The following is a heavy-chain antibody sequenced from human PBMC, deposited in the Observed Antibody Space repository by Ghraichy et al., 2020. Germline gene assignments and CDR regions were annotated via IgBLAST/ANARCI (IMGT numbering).Heavy chain of an antibody. CDR3: ARVHWGSSTCFFPDAFDM. V-gene: IGHV4-39*01. D-gene: IGHD2-2*01. Sequence: SETLSLTCTVSGGSISSSSNYWGWIRQPPGKGLEWIGNIYYSGSTYYNPSLKSRVTISVDTSKNQFSLKLSSVTAADTSLYYCARVHWGSSTCFFPDAFDMWGQGTVVTVSP. CDR1: GGSISSSSNY. CDR2: IYYSGST. J-gene: IGHJ3*02.